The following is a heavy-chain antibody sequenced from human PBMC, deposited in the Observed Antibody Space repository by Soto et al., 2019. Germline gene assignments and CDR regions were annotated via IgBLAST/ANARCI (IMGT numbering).Heavy chain of an antibody. D-gene: IGHD4-4*01. V-gene: IGHV3-30-3*01. CDR1: GFTFSSYA. CDR2: ISYDGSNK. J-gene: IGHJ2*01. Sequence: QVQLVESGGGVVQPGRSLRLSCAASGFTFSSYAMHWVRQAPGKGLEWVAVISYDGSNKYYGDSVKGRFTISRDNSKNTLFLQMNSLRAEDTAVYYCARPLWRDDYNWGYFDLWGRGTLVTVSS. CDR3: ARPLWRDDYNWGYFDL.